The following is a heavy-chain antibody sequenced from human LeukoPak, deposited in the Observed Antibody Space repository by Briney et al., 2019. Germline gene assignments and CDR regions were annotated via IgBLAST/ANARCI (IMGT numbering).Heavy chain of an antibody. CDR1: GDSVSSNSAA. CDR2: TYYRSKWYN. Sequence: SQTLSLTCAISGDSVSSNSAAWNWIRQSPSRGLEWLGRTYYRSKWYNDYAVSVKSRITINPDTSKNQFSLQLNSVTPEDTAVYYCARDEYYYGSGSYHTIGIDVWGKGTTVTVSS. D-gene: IGHD3-10*01. CDR3: ARDEYYYGSGSYHTIGIDV. V-gene: IGHV6-1*01. J-gene: IGHJ6*04.